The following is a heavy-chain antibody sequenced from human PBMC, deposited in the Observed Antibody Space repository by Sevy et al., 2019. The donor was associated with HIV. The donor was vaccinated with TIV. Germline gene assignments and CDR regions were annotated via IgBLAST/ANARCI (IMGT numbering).Heavy chain of an antibody. CDR2: IWFDGSNT. Sequence: GGSLRLSCAASGFTFSTYGMHWVRQAPGKGLEWVAVIWFDGSNTYYADSVKGRFTISRDIAKNTLHLQMNSLRAEDXXXXXXARDLEFXXYXDYGPAFMPDYWGQGTLVTVSS. V-gene: IGHV3-33*01. J-gene: IGHJ4*02. CDR1: GFTFSTYG. D-gene: IGHD4-17*01. CDR3: ARDLEFXXYXDYGPAFMPDY.